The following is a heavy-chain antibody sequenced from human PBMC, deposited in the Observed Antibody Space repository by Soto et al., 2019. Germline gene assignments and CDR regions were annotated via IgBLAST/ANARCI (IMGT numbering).Heavy chain of an antibody. D-gene: IGHD5-12*01. CDR1: GFSLSTSGVG. CDR3: AHRVVATTPLYHLDY. V-gene: IGHV2-5*02. J-gene: IGHJ4*02. CDR2: IYWDDDK. Sequence: SGPTLVNPTQTLTLTCTFSGFSLSTSGVGVGWIRQPPGKALEWLALIYWDDDKRYSPSLKSRLTITKDTSKNQVVLTMTNMDPVDTATYYCAHRVVATTPLYHLDYWGQGTLVTVSS.